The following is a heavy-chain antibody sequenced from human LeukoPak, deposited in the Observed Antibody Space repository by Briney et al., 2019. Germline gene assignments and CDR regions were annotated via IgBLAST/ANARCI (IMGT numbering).Heavy chain of an antibody. CDR1: GFTFSSYA. Sequence: GGSLRLSCAASGFTFSSYAMSWVRQAPEKGLEWVSAISGSGGSTYYADSVKGRFTISRDNSKNTLYLQMNSLRAEDTAVYYCAKTDCTSSSCYTIDYWGQGTLVTVSS. J-gene: IGHJ4*02. D-gene: IGHD2-2*02. CDR3: AKTDCTSSSCYTIDY. V-gene: IGHV3-23*01. CDR2: ISGSGGST.